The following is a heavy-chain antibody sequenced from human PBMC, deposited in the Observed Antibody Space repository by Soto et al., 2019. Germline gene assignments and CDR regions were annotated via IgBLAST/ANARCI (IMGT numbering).Heavy chain of an antibody. D-gene: IGHD6-13*01. CDR2: IYYSGST. CDR1: GGSISSYY. Sequence: SETLSLTCTVSGGSISSYYWSWIRQPPGKGLEWIGYIYYSGSTNYNPSLKSRVTISVDTSKNQFSLKLSSVTAADTAVYYCARGAYSRLPVGFDPWGQGTLVTVSS. J-gene: IGHJ5*02. CDR3: ARGAYSRLPVGFDP. V-gene: IGHV4-59*01.